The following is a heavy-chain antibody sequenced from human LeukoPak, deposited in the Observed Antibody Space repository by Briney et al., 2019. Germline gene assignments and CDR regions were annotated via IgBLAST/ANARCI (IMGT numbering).Heavy chain of an antibody. CDR1: GFTFSTYA. CDR2: ISSSGNSI. J-gene: IGHJ4*02. V-gene: IGHV3-48*03. CDR3: VLGGFHRFDS. Sequence: GGSLRLSCAASGFTFSTYAMNWVRQAPGKGLEWVSYISSSGNSIYYADSVKGRFTISRDNAEKSLYLQMNSLRADDTAVYYCVLGGFHRFDSWGQGTLVTVSS. D-gene: IGHD2-15*01.